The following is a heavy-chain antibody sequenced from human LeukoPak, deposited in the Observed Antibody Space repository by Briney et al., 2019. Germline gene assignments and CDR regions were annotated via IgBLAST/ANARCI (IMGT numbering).Heavy chain of an antibody. J-gene: IGHJ4*02. Sequence: ASVKVSCKASGYTLTDYYMHWVRQAPGQGLEWMGRINPNSGGTNYAQKFQGKVTMTRDTSISTVYMELSRLRSDDTAVYYCARVGYYESSGYYEYWGQGTLVTVSS. D-gene: IGHD3-22*01. V-gene: IGHV1-2*06. CDR3: ARVGYYESSGYYEY. CDR2: INPNSGGT. CDR1: GYTLTDYY.